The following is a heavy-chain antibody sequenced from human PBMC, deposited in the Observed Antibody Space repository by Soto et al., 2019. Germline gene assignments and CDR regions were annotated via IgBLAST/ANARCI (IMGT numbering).Heavy chain of an antibody. D-gene: IGHD3-10*01. CDR3: TAGLGWVGFGMDV. CDR1: GFTFSNAW. Sequence: EVQLVESGGGLVKPGGSLRLSCAASGFTFSNAWMNWVRQAPGKGLEWVGRIKSKADGGTTDYAAPVQGRFTISRDDSKNTRYLQVDSLKTEDTAVYYCTAGLGWVGFGMDVWGQGTTVTVSS. V-gene: IGHV3-15*07. CDR2: IKSKADGGTT. J-gene: IGHJ6*02.